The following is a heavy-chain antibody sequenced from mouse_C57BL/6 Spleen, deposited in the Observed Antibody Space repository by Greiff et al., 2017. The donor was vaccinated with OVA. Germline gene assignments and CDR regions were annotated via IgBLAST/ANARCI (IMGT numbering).Heavy chain of an antibody. CDR2: INPNNGGT. D-gene: IGHD1-1*01. CDR3: ASGDYYGSLYYFDY. Sequence: EVKLVESGPELVKPGASVKISCKASGYTFTDYYMNWVKQSHGKSLEWIGDINPNNGGTSYNQKFKGKATLTVDKSSSTAYMELRSLTSEDSAVYYCASGDYYGSLYYFDYWGQGTTLTVSS. CDR1: GYTFTDYY. J-gene: IGHJ2*01. V-gene: IGHV1-26*01.